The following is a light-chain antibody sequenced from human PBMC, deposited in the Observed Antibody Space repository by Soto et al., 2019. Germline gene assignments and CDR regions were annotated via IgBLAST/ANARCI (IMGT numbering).Light chain of an antibody. V-gene: IGLV2-14*01. J-gene: IGLJ3*02. CDR3: FSYTTSSTLV. CDR2: EVS. Sequence: QSALTQPASVSGSPGQSITISCTGTSSDVGGYNSVSWYQQHPAKAPKLMIYEVSNRPSGVSHRFSGSKSGNTASLTISGLQAEDEADYYCFSYTTSSTLVFGGGTKVTVL. CDR1: SSDVGGYNS.